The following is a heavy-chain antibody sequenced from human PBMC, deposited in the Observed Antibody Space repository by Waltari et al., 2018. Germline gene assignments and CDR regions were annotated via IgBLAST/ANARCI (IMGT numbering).Heavy chain of an antibody. CDR1: GFTLSNYW. CDR2: IRPHGSQT. V-gene: IGHV3-7*01. J-gene: IGHJ4*02. Sequence: EVQLVESGGGLVQPGGSLRLSCVASGFTLSNYWMHWVRQAPGKGLALVAHIRPHGSQTDYVDSVKGRFAISRDNARNSLYLQMNSLRADDTAIYYCARDPARRADYWGQGTLVTVSS. CDR3: ARDPARRADY.